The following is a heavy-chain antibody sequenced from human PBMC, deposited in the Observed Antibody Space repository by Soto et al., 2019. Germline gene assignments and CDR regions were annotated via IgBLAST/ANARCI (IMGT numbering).Heavy chain of an antibody. CDR1: GFTFSSYS. D-gene: IGHD2-15*01. CDR2: ISGSSGVI. J-gene: IGHJ5*02. Sequence: EVKLLESGGGLVQPGGSLRLSCAASGFTFSSYSMSWVRQAPGKGLEWVSSISGSSGVIYYAGSVKGRFTISRDNAKNSLYLQMNNLRAEDTAVYFCAREARPGGTCYGCWFDPWGLGTLVTVSS. V-gene: IGHV3-21*01. CDR3: AREARPGGTCYGCWFDP.